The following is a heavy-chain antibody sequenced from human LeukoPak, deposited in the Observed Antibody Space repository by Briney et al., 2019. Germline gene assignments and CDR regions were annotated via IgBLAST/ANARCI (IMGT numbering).Heavy chain of an antibody. CDR2: INPNSGGT. Sequence: ASVKVSCKASGGTFSSYAISWVRQAPGQGLEWMGWINPNSGGTNYAQKFQGRVTMTRDTSISTAYMELSRLRSDDTAVYYCALSSTSSDYWGQGTLVTVSS. D-gene: IGHD2-2*01. CDR1: GGTFSSYA. CDR3: ALSSTSSDY. J-gene: IGHJ4*02. V-gene: IGHV1-2*02.